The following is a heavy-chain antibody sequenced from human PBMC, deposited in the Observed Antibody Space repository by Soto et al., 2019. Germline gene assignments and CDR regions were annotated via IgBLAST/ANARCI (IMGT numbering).Heavy chain of an antibody. Sequence: SETLSITCAVSGGSICSSNWWSWVRPPPGKGLEWIGEIYHSGSTNYNPSLKSRVTISVDKSKNQFSLKLSSVTAADTAVYYCASVRGGYYYAMDVWGQGTTVTVSS. CDR2: IYHSGST. V-gene: IGHV4-4*02. CDR3: ASVRGGYYYAMDV. CDR1: GGSICSSNW. D-gene: IGHD3-10*02. J-gene: IGHJ6*02.